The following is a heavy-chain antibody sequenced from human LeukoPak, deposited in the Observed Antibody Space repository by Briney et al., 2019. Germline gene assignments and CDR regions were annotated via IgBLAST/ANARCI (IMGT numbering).Heavy chain of an antibody. J-gene: IGHJ4*02. V-gene: IGHV4-59*08. D-gene: IGHD2-15*01. Sequence: SETLSLTRTVSLVAITSYLLTSVGQPPGKGLEWIGCIYYSGGANYNPSLKSRVTISVGTSRNQFSLVLSSVTAADPVAYYGAGHDFGVCNGGSCPYYFGYWGQGTLVTVSS. CDR3: AGHDFGVCNGGSCPYYFGY. CDR2: IYYSGGA. CDR1: LVAITSYL.